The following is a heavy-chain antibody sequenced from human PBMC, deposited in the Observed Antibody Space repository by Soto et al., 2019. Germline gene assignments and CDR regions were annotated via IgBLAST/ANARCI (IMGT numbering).Heavy chain of an antibody. V-gene: IGHV1-69*06. CDR2: IIPIFGTA. CDR3: VDYASGWFDP. CDR1: GGTFSSYA. J-gene: IGHJ5*02. Sequence: ASVKVSCKASGGTFSSYAISWVRQAPGQGLEWMGGIIPIFGTANYAQKFQGRVTITADKSTSTAYMELSSLRSEDTAVYYCVDYASGWFDPWGQGTLVTVSS. D-gene: IGHD4-17*01.